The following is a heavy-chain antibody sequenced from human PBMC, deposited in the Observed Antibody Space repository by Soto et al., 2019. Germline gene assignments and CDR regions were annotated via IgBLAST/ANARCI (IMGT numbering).Heavy chain of an antibody. V-gene: IGHV1-8*01. D-gene: IGHD2-15*01. Sequence: GASVKVSCXASGYTFTSYDINWVRQATGQGLEWMGWMNPNSGNTGYAQKFQGRVTMTRNTSISTAYMELGSLRSEDTAVYYCARGVVAVSWFDPWGQGTLVTVSS. CDR1: GYTFTSYD. CDR3: ARGVVAVSWFDP. CDR2: MNPNSGNT. J-gene: IGHJ5*02.